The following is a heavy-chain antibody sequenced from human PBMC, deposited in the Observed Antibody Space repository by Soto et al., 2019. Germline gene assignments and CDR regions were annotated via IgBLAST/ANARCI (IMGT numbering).Heavy chain of an antibody. CDR2: ITFTGVST. V-gene: IGHV3-23*01. CDR3: ATIVDTAMVTPFDY. CDR1: EFSFDDYA. Sequence: GGSLRLSCAASEFSFDDYAMSWVRQAPGKGLERVSSITFTGVSTYYADSVKGRFTISRDNSKDTLYLQMNSLRSEDTAVYYCATIVDTAMVTPFDYWGQGTLVTVSS. J-gene: IGHJ4*02. D-gene: IGHD5-18*01.